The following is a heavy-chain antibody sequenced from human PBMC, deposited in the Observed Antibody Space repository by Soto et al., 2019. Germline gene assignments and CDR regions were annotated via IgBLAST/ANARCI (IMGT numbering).Heavy chain of an antibody. CDR2: IYSGGST. V-gene: IGHV3-53*01. CDR3: ARGLKRYDFWSGPRGYYGMDV. D-gene: IGHD3-3*01. CDR1: GFTFGNYA. J-gene: IGHJ6*02. Sequence: GGSLRLSCTASGFTFGNYAMSWFRQAPGKGLEWVSVIYSGGSTYYADSVKGRFTISRDNSKNTLYLQMNSLRAEDTAVYYCARGLKRYDFWSGPRGYYGMDVWGQGTTVTVS.